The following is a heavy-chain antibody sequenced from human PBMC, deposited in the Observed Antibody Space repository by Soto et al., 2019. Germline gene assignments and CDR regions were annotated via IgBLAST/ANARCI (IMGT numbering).Heavy chain of an antibody. CDR3: AKEKISTSCCNWLDP. J-gene: IGHJ5*02. V-gene: IGHV3-30*18. CDR1: GFTFSSYG. Sequence: PGGSLRLSCAVSGFTFSSYGMHWVRQAPGKGLEWVAHISYDGSNEHYVDSVKGRFTISRDNSKNTLYLQMNTLRAEDTAVYYCAKEKISTSCCNWLDPWGQGTLVTVSS. CDR2: ISYDGSNE. D-gene: IGHD2-2*01.